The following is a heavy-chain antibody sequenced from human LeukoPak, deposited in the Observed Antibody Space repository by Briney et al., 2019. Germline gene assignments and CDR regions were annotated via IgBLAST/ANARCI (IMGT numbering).Heavy chain of an antibody. V-gene: IGHV4-61*02. CDR1: GGSISSGSYY. Sequence: SETLSLTCTVSGGSISSGSYYWSWIRQPAGKGLEWIGRIYTSGSTNYNPSLKSRVTISVDTSKNQFSLKLSSVTAADTAVYYCARGEWELGYYYYMDVWGKGTTVTISS. J-gene: IGHJ6*03. D-gene: IGHD1-26*01. CDR3: ARGEWELGYYYYMDV. CDR2: IYTSGST.